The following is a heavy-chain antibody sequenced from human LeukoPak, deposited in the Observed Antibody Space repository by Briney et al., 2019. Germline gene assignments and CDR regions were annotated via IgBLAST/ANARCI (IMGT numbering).Heavy chain of an antibody. CDR3: ARDHTMVRGMRSWFDP. D-gene: IGHD3-10*01. V-gene: IGHV4-38-2*02. Sequence: SETLSLACTVSGYSIISDYFWGWIRQPPGKGLEWIGTIYHSGSTYYSPSLKSRVTVSVDTSKNQFSLKLSSVTAADTAVYYCARDHTMVRGMRSWFDPWGQGTLVTVSS. CDR2: IYHSGST. CDR1: GYSIISDYF. J-gene: IGHJ5*02.